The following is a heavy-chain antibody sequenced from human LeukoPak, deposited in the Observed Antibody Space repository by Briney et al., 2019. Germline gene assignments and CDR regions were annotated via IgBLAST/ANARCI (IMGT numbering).Heavy chain of an antibody. CDR1: GFTFSTYW. Sequence: GGSLRLSCAASGFTFSTYWMHWVRQGPGKGLVWVSRINADGSATSHADSVKGRFTISRDNANNAPYLQMNSLRAEDTAVYYCARGRPWAAFDIWGQGTMVTVSS. D-gene: IGHD1-26*01. V-gene: IGHV3-74*01. J-gene: IGHJ3*02. CDR2: INADGSAT. CDR3: ARGRPWAAFDI.